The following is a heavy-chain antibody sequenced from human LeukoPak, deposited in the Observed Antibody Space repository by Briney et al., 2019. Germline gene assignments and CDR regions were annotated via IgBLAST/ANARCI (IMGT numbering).Heavy chain of an antibody. V-gene: IGHV3-21*01. D-gene: IGHD3-10*01. J-gene: IGHJ5*02. CDR3: ASDIWFGDRLDNWFDP. CDR1: GFTFSSYS. Sequence: GGSLRLSCAASGFTFSSYSMNWVRQAPGKGLEWVSSISSSSSYIYYAGSVKGRFTISRDNAKNSLYLQMNSLRAEDTAVYYCASDIWFGDRLDNWFDPWGQGTLVTVSS. CDR2: ISSSSSYI.